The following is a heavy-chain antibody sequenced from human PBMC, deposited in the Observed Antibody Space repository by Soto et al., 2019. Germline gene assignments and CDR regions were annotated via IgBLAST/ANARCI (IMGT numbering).Heavy chain of an antibody. J-gene: IGHJ4*02. CDR2: INHSGST. CDR1: GGSFSGCY. Sequence: QVQLQQWGAGLLKPSETLSLTCAVYGGSFSGCYWTWIRQPPATGLERIGEINHSGSTNYNPSLKSRVTISVDTSKNQFSLKLTSVTAADTALYYCARDKITGLFDYWGQGTLVTVSS. CDR3: ARDKITGLFDY. V-gene: IGHV4-34*01. D-gene: IGHD2-8*02.